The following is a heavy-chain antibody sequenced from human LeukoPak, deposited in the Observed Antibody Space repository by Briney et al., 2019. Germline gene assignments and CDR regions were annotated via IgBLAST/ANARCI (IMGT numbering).Heavy chain of an antibody. V-gene: IGHV3-23*01. J-gene: IGHJ6*02. CDR3: AGVPAAIWYYYYGMDV. CDR2: ISGSGGST. D-gene: IGHD2-2*02. CDR1: GFTFSSYA. Sequence: PGGSLRLSCAASGFTFSSYAMSWVRQAPGKGLEWVSAISGSGGSTYYADSVKGRFTISRDNSKNTLYLQMNSLRAEDTAVYYCAGVPAAIWYYYYGMDVWGQGTTVTVSS.